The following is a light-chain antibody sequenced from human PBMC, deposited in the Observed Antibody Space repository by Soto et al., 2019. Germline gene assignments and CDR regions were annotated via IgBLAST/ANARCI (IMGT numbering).Light chain of an antibody. CDR1: QSVSSSY. Sequence: EIVLTRSPGTLSLSPGARATLSCRASQSVSSSYLAWYQQKPGQAPRLLIYGASSRATGIPDRFSGSGSGTDFTLTISRLEPEDFAVYYCQQYGSSPRTFGQGTKVEIK. CDR2: GAS. J-gene: IGKJ1*01. CDR3: QQYGSSPRT. V-gene: IGKV3-20*01.